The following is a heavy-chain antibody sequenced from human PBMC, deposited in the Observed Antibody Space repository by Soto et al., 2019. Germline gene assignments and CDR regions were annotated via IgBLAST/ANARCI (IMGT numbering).Heavy chain of an antibody. CDR1: GYTFTGYY. CDR3: ARISNTNGVPVDAFDI. V-gene: IGHV1-2*04. D-gene: IGHD2-8*01. J-gene: IGHJ3*02. CDR2: INPNSGGT. Sequence: ASVKVSCKASGYTFTGYYMHWVRQAPGQGLEWMGWINPNSGGTNYAQKFQGWVTMTRDTSISTAYMELSRLRSDDTAVYYCARISNTNGVPVDAFDIWGQGTMVTVSS.